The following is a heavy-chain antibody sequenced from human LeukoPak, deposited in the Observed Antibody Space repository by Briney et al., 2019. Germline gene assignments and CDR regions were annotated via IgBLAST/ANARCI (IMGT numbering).Heavy chain of an antibody. D-gene: IGHD6-19*01. V-gene: IGHV3-30*02. CDR1: GFTFSSYG. J-gene: IGHJ5*02. Sequence: GGSLRLSCAASGFTFSSYGMLWVRQAPGKGLEWVAFIRYDGSNKYYADSVKGRFTISRDNSKNTLYLQMNSLRAEDTAVYYCAGQWLDADNWFDPWGQGTLVTVSS. CDR2: IRYDGSNK. CDR3: AGQWLDADNWFDP.